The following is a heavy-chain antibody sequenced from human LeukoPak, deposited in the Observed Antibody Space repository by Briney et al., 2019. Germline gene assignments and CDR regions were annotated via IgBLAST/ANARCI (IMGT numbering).Heavy chain of an antibody. CDR2: TSYDGSNK. CDR3: ARARVVPAATHFDY. V-gene: IGHV3-30-3*01. CDR1: GFTFSSYA. D-gene: IGHD2-2*01. Sequence: GRSLRLSCAASGFTFSSYAMHWVRQAPGKGLEWVAVTSYDGSNKYYADSVKGRFTISRDNSKNTLYLQMNSLRAEDTAVYYCARARVVPAATHFDYWGQGTLVTVSS. J-gene: IGHJ4*02.